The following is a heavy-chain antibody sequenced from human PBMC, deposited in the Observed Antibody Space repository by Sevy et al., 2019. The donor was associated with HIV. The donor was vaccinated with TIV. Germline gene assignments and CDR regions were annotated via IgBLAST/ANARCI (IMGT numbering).Heavy chain of an antibody. V-gene: IGHV3-21*01. D-gene: IGHD3-16*01. Sequence: GGSLRLSCATSGFPFKTYTMNWVRQAPGKGLECLSSIGRTGSDMYYGDSVRGRFTISRDNARDSVYLQMNSLRAEDTALYYCVGGNDREYWGRGTLVTVSS. CDR1: GFPFKTYT. CDR3: VGGNDREY. J-gene: IGHJ4*02. CDR2: IGRTGSDM.